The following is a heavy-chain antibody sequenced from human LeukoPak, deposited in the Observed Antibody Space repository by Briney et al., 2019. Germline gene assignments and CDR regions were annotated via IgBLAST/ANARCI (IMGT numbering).Heavy chain of an antibody. D-gene: IGHD3-22*01. CDR2: ISYDGSNK. J-gene: IGHJ4*02. V-gene: IGHV3-30*03. CDR3: TRDCYDSSSSKHYFDY. CDR1: GFTFSSYG. Sequence: GGSLRLSCAASGFTFSSYGMHWVRQAPGKGLESVAIISYDGSNKYYTDSVKGRFTISRDYSKNTLYLQMNSLRAEDTAVYYCTRDCYDSSSSKHYFDYWGRGTLVTVSS.